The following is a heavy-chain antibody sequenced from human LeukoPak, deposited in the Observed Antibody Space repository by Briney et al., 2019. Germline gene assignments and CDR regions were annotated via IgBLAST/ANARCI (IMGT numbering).Heavy chain of an antibody. CDR3: ARGYSYGHNWFDP. CDR2: INPNSGGT. V-gene: IGHV1-2*02. CDR1: GYTFTGYY. D-gene: IGHD5-18*01. J-gene: IGHJ5*02. Sequence: ASVKVSCKASGYTFTGYYMHWVRQAPGQGLEWMGGINPNSGGTNYAQKFQGRVTMTRDTSISTAYMELSRMRSDDTAVYYCARGYSYGHNWFDPLGQGTLVTVSS.